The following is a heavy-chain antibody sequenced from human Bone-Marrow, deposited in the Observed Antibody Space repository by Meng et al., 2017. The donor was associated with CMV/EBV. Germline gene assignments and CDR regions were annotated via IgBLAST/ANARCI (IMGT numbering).Heavy chain of an antibody. J-gene: IGHJ6*02. CDR1: GGSVSTGSHY. V-gene: IGHV4-39*01. CDR2: LHYGGST. D-gene: IGHD1-26*01. Sequence: SETLSLTCSVSGGSVSTGSHYWGWIRQPPGKGPEWIGSLHYGGSTFYNPSLKGRVTISVGPSNRHFSMMLNSVTAADAAMYYCARHLNVGYQYFYYYGMDVWGQGTTVTVSS. CDR3: ARHLNVGYQYFYYYGMDV.